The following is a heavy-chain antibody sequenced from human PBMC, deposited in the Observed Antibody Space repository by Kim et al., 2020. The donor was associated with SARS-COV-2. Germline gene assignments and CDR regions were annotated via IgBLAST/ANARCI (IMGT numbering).Heavy chain of an antibody. CDR2: IYSGGST. Sequence: GGSLRLSCAASGFTVSSNYMSWVRQAPGKGLEWVSVIYSGGSTYYADSVKGRFTISRHNSKNTLYLQMNSLRAEDTAVYYCARDKRIVGATDAFDIWGQGTMVTVSS. CDR3: ARDKRIVGATDAFDI. J-gene: IGHJ3*02. D-gene: IGHD1-26*01. V-gene: IGHV3-53*04. CDR1: GFTVSSNY.